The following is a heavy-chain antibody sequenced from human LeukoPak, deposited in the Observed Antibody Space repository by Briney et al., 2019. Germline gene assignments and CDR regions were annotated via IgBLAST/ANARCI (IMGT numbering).Heavy chain of an antibody. CDR1: GYTLTELS. V-gene: IGHV1-24*01. J-gene: IGHJ4*02. D-gene: IGHD3-10*01. Sequence: ASVKVSCKVSGYTLTELSMHWVRQAPGKGLEWMGGFDPEDGETINAQKFQGRVTMTEDTSTDTAYMELSSLRSEDTAVYYCATEEYYYGSGSYSKAFDYWGQGTLVTVSS. CDR3: ATEEYYYGSGSYSKAFDY. CDR2: FDPEDGET.